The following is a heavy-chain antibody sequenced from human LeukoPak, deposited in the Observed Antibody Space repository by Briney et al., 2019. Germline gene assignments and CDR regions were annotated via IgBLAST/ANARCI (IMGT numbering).Heavy chain of an antibody. Sequence: ASVKVSCTVSGYTLTELSMHWVRQAPGKGLEWMGGFDPEDGETIYAQKFQGRVTMTEDTSTDTAYMELSSLRSGDTAVYYCATGSGVDFWSGYMNWGQGTLVTVSS. J-gene: IGHJ4*02. CDR1: GYTLTELS. D-gene: IGHD3-3*01. V-gene: IGHV1-24*01. CDR3: ATGSGVDFWSGYMN. CDR2: FDPEDGET.